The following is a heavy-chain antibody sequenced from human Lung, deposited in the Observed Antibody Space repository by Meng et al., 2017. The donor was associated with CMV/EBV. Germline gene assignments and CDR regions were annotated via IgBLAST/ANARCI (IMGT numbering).Heavy chain of an antibody. Sequence: ASVKVSCKASGYTFTGYYMHWVRQAPGQGLEWMGWINPNSGGTNYAQKFQGRVTMTRDTSISTAYMELSRLRSDDTAVYYCARVYGSGINWFDPWGQGTLVTVDS. D-gene: IGHD3-10*01. CDR2: INPNSGGT. V-gene: IGHV1-2*02. CDR3: ARVYGSGINWFDP. CDR1: GYTFTGYY. J-gene: IGHJ5*02.